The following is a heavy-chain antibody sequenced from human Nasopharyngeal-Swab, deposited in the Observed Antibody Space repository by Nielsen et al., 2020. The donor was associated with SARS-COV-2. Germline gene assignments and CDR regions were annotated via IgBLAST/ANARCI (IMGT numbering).Heavy chain of an antibody. D-gene: IGHD3-22*01. Sequence: ASVKVSCKASGYTFTSYGIIWVRQAPGQGLEWMGWISAYNGNTNYAQKLQGRVTMTTDTSTSTAYMELRSLRSDDTAVYYCARARYDSSGYYYVLDAFDIWGQGTMVTVSS. CDR2: ISAYNGNT. CDR3: ARARYDSSGYYYVLDAFDI. CDR1: GYTFTSYG. V-gene: IGHV1-18*01. J-gene: IGHJ3*02.